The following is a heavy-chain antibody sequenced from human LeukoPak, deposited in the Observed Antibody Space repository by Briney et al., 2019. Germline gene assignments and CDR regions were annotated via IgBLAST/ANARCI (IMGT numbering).Heavy chain of an antibody. J-gene: IGHJ3*02. CDR3: ASGSGGNAFDI. CDR1: GGTFSSYA. V-gene: IGHV1-69*05. Sequence: ASVKVSCKASGGTFSSYATSWVRQAPGQGLEWMGGIIPIFGTANYAQKFQGRVTITTDESTSTAYMELSSLRSEDTAVYYCASGSGGNAFDIWGQGTMVTVSS. CDR2: IIPIFGTA. D-gene: IGHD3-10*01.